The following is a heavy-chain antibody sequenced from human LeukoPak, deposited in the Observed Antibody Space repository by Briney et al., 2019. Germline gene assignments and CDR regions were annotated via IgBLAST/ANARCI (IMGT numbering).Heavy chain of an antibody. CDR3: AKGEVLLWFGEVDYYYYMDV. CDR1: GFTFSSYG. J-gene: IGHJ6*03. V-gene: IGHV3-30*02. Sequence: PGGSLRLSCAASGFTFSSYGIHWVRQAPGKGLEWVAFIRYDGSNKYHADSVKGRFTISRDNSKNTLYLQMNSLRAEDTAVYYCAKGEVLLWFGEVDYYYYMDVWGKGTTVTISS. CDR2: IRYDGSNK. D-gene: IGHD3-10*01.